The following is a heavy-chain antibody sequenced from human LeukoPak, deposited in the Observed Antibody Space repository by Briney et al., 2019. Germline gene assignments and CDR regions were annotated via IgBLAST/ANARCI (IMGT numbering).Heavy chain of an antibody. Sequence: PSETLSLTCTVSGGSISSYYWSWIRQPPGKGLEWIGYIYYSGSTNYNPSLKSRVTISVDTSTNQFSLKLSSVTAADTAVYYCARRYCGGDCYSDYWGQGTLVTVSS. CDR3: ARRYCGGDCYSDY. J-gene: IGHJ4*02. CDR2: IYYSGST. D-gene: IGHD2-21*02. V-gene: IGHV4-59*08. CDR1: GGSISSYY.